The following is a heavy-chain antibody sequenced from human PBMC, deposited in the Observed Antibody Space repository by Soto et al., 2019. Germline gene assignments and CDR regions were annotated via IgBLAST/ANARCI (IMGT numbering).Heavy chain of an antibody. CDR3: ARDYDDILTGYELDY. D-gene: IGHD3-9*01. J-gene: IGHJ4*02. V-gene: IGHV1-18*01. CDR1: GYTFTSYG. CDR2: ISAYNGNT. Sequence: GASVKVSCKASGYTFTSYGISWVRQAPGQGLEWMGWISAYNGNTNFAQKLQGRVTMTTDTSTSTAYMELRSLRSDDTAVYYCARDYDDILTGYELDYWGQGTLVTVSS.